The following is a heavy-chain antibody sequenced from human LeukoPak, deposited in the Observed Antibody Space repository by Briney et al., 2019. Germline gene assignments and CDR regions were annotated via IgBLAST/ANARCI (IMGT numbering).Heavy chain of an antibody. V-gene: IGHV1-24*01. Sequence: GASVKVSCKVSGYTLTEFAMHWVRQAPGKGLEWMGGFDPEDGERIYAQQFQGRVTMTEDTSTDTAYMELSSLRSEDTAVYYCAVVREYYEISGPPFDYWGPGTLVTVSS. CDR3: AVVREYYEISGPPFDY. CDR2: FDPEDGER. D-gene: IGHD3-22*01. J-gene: IGHJ4*02. CDR1: GYTLTEFA.